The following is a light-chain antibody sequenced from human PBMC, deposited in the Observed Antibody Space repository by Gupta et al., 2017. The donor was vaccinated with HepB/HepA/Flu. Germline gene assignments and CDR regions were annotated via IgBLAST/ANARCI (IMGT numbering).Light chain of an antibody. V-gene: IGKV3-11*01. CDR1: QSINNY. Sequence: EIVLTQSPATLSLSPGERATLSCRASQSINNYLAWYQQKPGQAPRLLIFDASNRAAGIPLRFSGNGYGTDFTLTISSRAPEDFAIYYCQQHSNWPPLTFGGGTKVEIK. CDR2: DAS. J-gene: IGKJ4*01. CDR3: QQHSNWPPLT.